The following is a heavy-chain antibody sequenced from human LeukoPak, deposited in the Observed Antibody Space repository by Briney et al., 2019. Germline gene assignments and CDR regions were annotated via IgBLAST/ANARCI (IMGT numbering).Heavy chain of an antibody. J-gene: IGHJ4*02. D-gene: IGHD2-8*01. CDR2: FTRNDETT. CDR3: AKVKVVGYSTFDY. V-gene: IGHV3-23*01. CDR1: GITFTNYA. Sequence: GGSLRLSCAASGITFTNYAMNWVRQAPGKGLEWISGFTRNDETTSYADSVKGRFAISRDNSKNTLYLQMSSLRAEDTAVYYCAKVKVVGYSTFDYWGQGALVTVSS.